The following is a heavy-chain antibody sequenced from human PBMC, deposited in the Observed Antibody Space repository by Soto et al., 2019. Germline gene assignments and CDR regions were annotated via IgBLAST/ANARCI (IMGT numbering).Heavy chain of an antibody. CDR1: GGSFSGYY. V-gene: IGHV4-34*01. D-gene: IGHD2-2*01. CDR3: ARSYCSSTSCHGVENWFDP. CDR2: INHSGST. J-gene: IGHJ5*02. Sequence: SETLSLTCAVYGGSFSGYYWSWIRQPPGKGLEWIGEINHSGSTNYNPSLKSRVTISVDTSKNQFSLKLSSVTAADTAVYYCARSYCSSTSCHGVENWFDPWGQGTLVTVSS.